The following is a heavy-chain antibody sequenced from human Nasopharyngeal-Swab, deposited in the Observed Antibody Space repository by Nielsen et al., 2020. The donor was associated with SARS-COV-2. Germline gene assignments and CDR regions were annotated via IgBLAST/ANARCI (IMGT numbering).Heavy chain of an antibody. Sequence: GESLKISWAASGFTFSSYWMHWVRQAPGKGLVWVSRISIDGSSTSYADSVKGRFTISRDNAKNTLYLQMNSLRAEDTAVYYCAKRDCSNAVCRYYFDYWGQGTLVTVSS. CDR3: AKRDCSNAVCRYYFDY. D-gene: IGHD2-8*01. CDR1: GFTFSSYW. CDR2: ISIDGSST. V-gene: IGHV3-74*01. J-gene: IGHJ4*02.